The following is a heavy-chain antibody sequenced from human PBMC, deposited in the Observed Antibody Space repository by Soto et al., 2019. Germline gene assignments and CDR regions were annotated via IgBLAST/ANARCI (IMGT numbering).Heavy chain of an antibody. V-gene: IGHV1-69*14. CDR3: ARVAETGYTSGWYYVDY. D-gene: IGHD6-19*01. CDR1: GGTFSNYA. CDR2: IIPIFGTA. J-gene: IGHJ4*02. Sequence: QVQLVQSGADVKKPGSSVKVSCEVSGGTFSNYAFTWVRQGPGQGLEWMGGIIPIFGTANYARQFEGRVAISADKSTTTAYMELSNLTSEDTAVYYCARVAETGYTSGWYYVDYWGQGSLVTVSS.